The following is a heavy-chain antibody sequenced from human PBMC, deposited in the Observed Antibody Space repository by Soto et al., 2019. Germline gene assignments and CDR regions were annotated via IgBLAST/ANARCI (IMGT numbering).Heavy chain of an antibody. Sequence: SETLSLTCTVSGGSISSGGYYWSWIRQHPGKGLEWIGYIYYSGSTYYNPSLKSRVTISVDTSKNQFSLKLSSVTAADTAVYYCASPGFVDGSGFDYWGRGIQVTVSS. V-gene: IGHV4-31*03. D-gene: IGHD3-22*01. CDR1: GGSISSGGYY. J-gene: IGHJ4*02. CDR3: ASPGFVDGSGFDY. CDR2: IYYSGST.